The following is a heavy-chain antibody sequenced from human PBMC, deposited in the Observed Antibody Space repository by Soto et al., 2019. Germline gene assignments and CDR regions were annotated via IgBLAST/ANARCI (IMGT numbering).Heavy chain of an antibody. J-gene: IGHJ4*02. CDR3: ARVFPLAGPSFDY. Sequence: PGGSLRLSCAASGFTFSSYSMNWVRQAPGKGLEWVSYISSSSSTIYYADSVKGRFTISRDNAKNSLYLQMNSLRAEDTAVYYCARVFPLAGPSFDYWGQGTLVTVSS. CDR1: GFTFSSYS. D-gene: IGHD6-13*01. CDR2: ISSSSSTI. V-gene: IGHV3-48*01.